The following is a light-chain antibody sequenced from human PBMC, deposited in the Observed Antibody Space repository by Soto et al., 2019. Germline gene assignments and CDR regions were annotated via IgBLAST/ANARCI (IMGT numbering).Light chain of an antibody. CDR2: EVT. Sequence: QSALTQPASVSGSPGQSITISCTGTSSDVGGYNYVSWYQQHPGKDPKLMIYEVTNRPSGVSDRFSGSKSGNTAYLTSSVLQAEDEAEYYCSSFTSSFTLVFGGGTKLTVL. V-gene: IGLV2-14*01. CDR1: SSDVGGYNY. CDR3: SSFTSSFTLV. J-gene: IGLJ2*01.